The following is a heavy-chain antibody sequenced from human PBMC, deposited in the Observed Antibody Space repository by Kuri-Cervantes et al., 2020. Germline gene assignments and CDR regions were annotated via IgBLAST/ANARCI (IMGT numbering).Heavy chain of an antibody. V-gene: IGHV4-61*01. D-gene: IGHD3-22*01. J-gene: IGHJ4*02. CDR2: IYYRGNT. Sequence: SETLSLTCTVSGGSVSSGSYYWSWIRQPPGKGLEWIGYIYYRGNTNYSPSLKSRVTISVDTSKNQFSLKLSSVTAADTAVYYCARDGDSSGYYLLYWGQGTLVTVSS. CDR3: ARDGDSSGYYLLY. CDR1: GGSVSSGSYY.